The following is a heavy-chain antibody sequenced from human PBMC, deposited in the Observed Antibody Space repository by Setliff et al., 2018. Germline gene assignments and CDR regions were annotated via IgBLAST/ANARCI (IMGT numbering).Heavy chain of an antibody. CDR1: GYTFTSYG. V-gene: IGHV1-18*01. CDR3: VRDRAAIVVGPPTAAFDI. D-gene: IGHD2-2*01. CDR2: ISTSNGNT. Sequence: ASVKVSCKASGYTFTSYGINWVRQAPGQGLEWMGWISTSNGNTNYAQKLQGRVTMTTDTSTSTAYMELRSLRSDDTAVYYCVRDRAAIVVGPPTAAFDIWGQGTMVTVSS. J-gene: IGHJ3*02.